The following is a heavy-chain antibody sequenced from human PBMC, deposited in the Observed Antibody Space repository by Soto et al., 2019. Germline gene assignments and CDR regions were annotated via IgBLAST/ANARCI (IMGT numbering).Heavy chain of an antibody. CDR1: GFTFSSYA. V-gene: IGHV3-23*01. CDR3: AKLNDILTGYYRVTRYFDY. Sequence: GGSLRLSCAASGFTFSSYAMSWVRQAPGKGLEWVSAISGSGGSTYYADSVKGRFTISRDNSKNTLYLQMNSLRVEDTAVYYCAKLNDILTGYYRVTRYFDYWGQGTLVTVSS. CDR2: ISGSGGST. D-gene: IGHD3-9*01. J-gene: IGHJ4*02.